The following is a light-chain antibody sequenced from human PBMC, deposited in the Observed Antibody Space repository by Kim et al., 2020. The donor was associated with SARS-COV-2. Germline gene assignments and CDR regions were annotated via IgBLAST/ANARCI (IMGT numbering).Light chain of an antibody. V-gene: IGKV1-39*01. Sequence: ASVVDRVTITCRASQSIRTYLNWYQQKPGIAPKLLIYDASSLQSGVPSRFSGSGSGSDFTLTISSLQPEDFASYYCQQSYSTPQTFGQGTKVDIK. CDR2: DAS. J-gene: IGKJ1*01. CDR3: QQSYSTPQT. CDR1: QSIRTY.